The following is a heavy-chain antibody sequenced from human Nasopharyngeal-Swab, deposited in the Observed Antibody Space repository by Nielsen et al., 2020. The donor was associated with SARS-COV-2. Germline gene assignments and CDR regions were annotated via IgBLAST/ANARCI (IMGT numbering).Heavy chain of an antibody. CDR3: ARDSSDSYYGMDV. Sequence: SVKVSCNASGGTFSSHAISRVRQAPGQGLEWMGGIIPIFGTANYAQKFLGRVTITADKSTSTAYMELSSLRSEDTAVYYCARDSSDSYYGMDVWGQGTTVTVSS. V-gene: IGHV1-69*06. J-gene: IGHJ6*02. CDR1: GGTFSSHA. CDR2: IIPIFGTA.